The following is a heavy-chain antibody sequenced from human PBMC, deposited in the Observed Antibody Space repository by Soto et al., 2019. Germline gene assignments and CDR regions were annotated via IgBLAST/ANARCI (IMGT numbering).Heavy chain of an antibody. CDR3: ARHSSDYVWGSYRYAAEYFQH. CDR2: IDPSDSYT. CDR1: GYSFTSYW. V-gene: IGHV5-10-1*01. D-gene: IGHD3-16*02. Sequence: PGESLKISCKGSGYSFTSYWISWVRQMPGKGLEWMGRIDPSDSYTNYSPSFQGHVTISADKSISTAYLQWSSLKASDTAMYYCARHSSDYVWGSYRYAAEYFQHWGRGTLVTVSS. J-gene: IGHJ1*01.